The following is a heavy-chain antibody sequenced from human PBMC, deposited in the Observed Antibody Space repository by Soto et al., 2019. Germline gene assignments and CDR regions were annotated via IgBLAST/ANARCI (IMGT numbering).Heavy chain of an antibody. J-gene: IGHJ4*02. Sequence: GASVKVSCKASGYTFTGYYMHWVRQAPGQGLEWMGIINPSGGSTSYAQKFQGRVTMTRDTSTSTVYMELSSLRSEDTAVYYCARAQMTTVTTGPLDYWGQGTLVTVSS. CDR2: INPSGGST. CDR1: GYTFTGYY. CDR3: ARAQMTTVTTGPLDY. V-gene: IGHV1-46*01. D-gene: IGHD4-17*01.